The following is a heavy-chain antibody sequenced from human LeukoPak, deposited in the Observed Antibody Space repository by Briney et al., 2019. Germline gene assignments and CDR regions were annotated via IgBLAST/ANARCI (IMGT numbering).Heavy chain of an antibody. CDR3: ARSRGTYDYVWGSYRYPDAFDI. D-gene: IGHD3-16*02. V-gene: IGHV1-3*03. CDR1: GYTFTSYA. CDR2: INAGNGNT. Sequence: ASVKVSCKASGYTFTSYAMHWVRQAPGQRLEWMGWINAGNGNTKYSQEFQGRVTITRDTSASTAYMELSSLRSEDTAVYYCARSRGTYDYVWGSYRYPDAFDIWGQGTMVTVSS. J-gene: IGHJ3*02.